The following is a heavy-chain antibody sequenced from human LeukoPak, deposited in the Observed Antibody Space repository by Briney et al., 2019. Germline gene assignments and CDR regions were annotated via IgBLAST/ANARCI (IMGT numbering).Heavy chain of an antibody. Sequence: PSETLSLTCAVSGYSISSGYYWGWIRQPPGKGLEWIGSIYHSGSTYYNPSLKSRVTVSVSTSKNQSSLKLSSVTAADTAVYYCARAGYTAIVTFDIWGQGTMVTVSS. CDR2: IYHSGST. CDR1: GYSISSGYY. J-gene: IGHJ3*02. D-gene: IGHD5-18*01. CDR3: ARAGYTAIVTFDI. V-gene: IGHV4-38-2*01.